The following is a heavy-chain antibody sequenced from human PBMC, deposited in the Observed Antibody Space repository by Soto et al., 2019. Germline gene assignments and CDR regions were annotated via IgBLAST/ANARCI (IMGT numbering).Heavy chain of an antibody. V-gene: IGHV1-18*01. Sequence: ASVKVSCKASGYTFTSYFVSWVRQAPGQGLEWMGRISAYNYNTNYAQKLQGRVTMTTDTSTSTAYMELRSLRSDDTAVYYCARVVGALGHWFDAWGQGTLVTVSS. CDR1: GYTFTSYF. D-gene: IGHD1-26*01. CDR3: ARVVGALGHWFDA. CDR2: ISAYNYNT. J-gene: IGHJ5*02.